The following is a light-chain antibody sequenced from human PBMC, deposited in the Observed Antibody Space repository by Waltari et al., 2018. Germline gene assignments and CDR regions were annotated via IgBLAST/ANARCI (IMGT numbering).Light chain of an antibody. J-gene: IGKJ1*01. Sequence: DIQLTQSPSFLSASVGDRVTITCRASQGINRNLAWYQQRPGKAPQLLIYAASTLQSGVPSTFSGSGSGTEFTLTISSLQPEDFATYYCQQLNSYPRTFGQGTKVEIK. CDR3: QQLNSYPRT. CDR1: QGINRN. V-gene: IGKV1-9*01. CDR2: AAS.